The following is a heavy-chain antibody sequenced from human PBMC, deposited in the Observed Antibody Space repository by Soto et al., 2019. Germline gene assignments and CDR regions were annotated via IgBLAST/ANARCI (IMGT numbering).Heavy chain of an antibody. CDR2: ISGSGSNT. CDR1: GFTFTSYA. Sequence: GGSLILSCAASGFTFTSYAMSWVRLTPGKGLEWVSAISGSGSNTFYADSVRGRFTISRDNSKNTVFLQMNNLRAEDTAVYFCARDRATFDYWGQGTRVTVSS. D-gene: IGHD1-26*01. V-gene: IGHV3-23*01. CDR3: ARDRATFDY. J-gene: IGHJ4*02.